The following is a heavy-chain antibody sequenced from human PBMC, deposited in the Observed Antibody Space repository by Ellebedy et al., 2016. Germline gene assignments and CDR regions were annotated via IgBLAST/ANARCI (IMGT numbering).Heavy chain of an antibody. V-gene: IGHV3-7*04. CDR3: ARVTGSVDYGDY. CDR2: IRHDGNAK. D-gene: IGHD4-17*01. J-gene: IGHJ4*02. CDR1: GFTFSTNP. Sequence: GESLKISXAASGFTFSTNPMTWVRQAPGKGLEWVANIRHDGNAKNYVDSVKGRFTISRDNAENSLYLQMNSLRAEDTAVYYCARVTGSVDYGDYWGQGTLVTVS.